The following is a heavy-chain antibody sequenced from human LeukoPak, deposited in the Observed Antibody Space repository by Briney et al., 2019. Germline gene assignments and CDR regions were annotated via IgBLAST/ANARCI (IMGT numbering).Heavy chain of an antibody. Sequence: GASVKVSCKGSGYTFTNYAVHWVRQAPGQRLEWLGWINPGNGDTKYLQNFQGRVTVTSDTSAATAYEELNSLTSEDTAVYYCARERWHCRVNCYSVYYYALDVWGQGTTVTVSS. CDR1: GYTFTNYA. D-gene: IGHD2-15*01. V-gene: IGHV1-3*01. J-gene: IGHJ6*02. CDR2: INPGNGDT. CDR3: ARERWHCRVNCYSVYYYALDV.